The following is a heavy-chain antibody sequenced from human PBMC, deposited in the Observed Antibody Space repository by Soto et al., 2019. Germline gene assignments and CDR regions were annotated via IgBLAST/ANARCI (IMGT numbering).Heavy chain of an antibody. D-gene: IGHD3-16*02. CDR2: IYYSGST. CDR1: GGSISSSSYY. CDR3: ARHHGGGVIVIEDGYFDY. J-gene: IGHJ4*02. V-gene: IGHV4-39*01. Sequence: QLQLQESGPGLVKPSETLSLTCTVSGGSISSSSYYWGWIRQPPGKGLEWIGSIYYSGSTYYNPSLKSRVTISVDTSKNQFSLKLSSVTAADTAVYYCARHHGGGVIVIEDGYFDYWGQGTLVTVSS.